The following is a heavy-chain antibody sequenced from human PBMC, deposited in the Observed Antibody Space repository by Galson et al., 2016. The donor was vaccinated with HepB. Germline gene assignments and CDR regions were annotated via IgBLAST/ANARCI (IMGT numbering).Heavy chain of an antibody. D-gene: IGHD1-1*01. V-gene: IGHV1-18*04. CDR2: ISANSGNT. J-gene: IGHJ4*02. Sequence: SVKVSCKASGYRFPTYGISWVRQPPGQGLEWLGWISANSGNTRYAEKFQDRVTMTSDTSASSVHMDLRSLRSDDTAVYYCASDVQNRFDYWGQGSLVTVAS. CDR1: GYRFPTYG. CDR3: ASDVQNRFDY.